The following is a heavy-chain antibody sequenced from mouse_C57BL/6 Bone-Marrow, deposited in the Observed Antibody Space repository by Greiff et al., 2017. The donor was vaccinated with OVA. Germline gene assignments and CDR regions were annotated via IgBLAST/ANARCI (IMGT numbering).Heavy chain of an antibody. D-gene: IGHD2-2*01. CDR3: ARSERLRDYFDY. V-gene: IGHV1-76*01. Sequence: QVQLQQSGAELVRPGASVKLSCKASGYTFTDYYISWVKQRPGQGLEWIARIYPGSGNIYYNEKFKGKATLTAEKSSRTAYMQLSSLTSDDSAVYFGARSERLRDYFDYWGQGTTLTVSS. J-gene: IGHJ2*01. CDR2: IYPGSGNI. CDR1: GYTFTDYY.